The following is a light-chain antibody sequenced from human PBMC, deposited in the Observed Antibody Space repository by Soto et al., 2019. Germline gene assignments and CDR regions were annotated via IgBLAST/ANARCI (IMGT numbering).Light chain of an antibody. V-gene: IGLV1-40*01. Sequence: QSALTQPPSVSGAPGQGVTISCTGSSFNIGANYDVHWYQHLPGTGPKLLIYANSFRPSGVPDRVSASKSGSSASLAITGLQAEHEADYYCQSYDARLSAYVFGTGTKLPVL. CDR3: QSYDARLSAYV. CDR1: SFNIGANYD. J-gene: IGLJ1*01. CDR2: ANS.